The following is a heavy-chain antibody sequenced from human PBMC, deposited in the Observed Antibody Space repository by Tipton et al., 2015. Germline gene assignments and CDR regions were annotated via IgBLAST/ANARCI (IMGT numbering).Heavy chain of an antibody. Sequence: GLVKPSETLSLTCTVSGDSMTTYYWNWIRQPAGKGLEWIGRIYTTGATNYNPSLKSRVTMSLDTSKNQFSLRLNSVTAADTAVYYCARDGSYCGSTSCYYSWFDPWGQGTLVTVSS. J-gene: IGHJ5*02. V-gene: IGHV4-4*07. CDR2: IYTTGAT. CDR1: GDSMTTYY. CDR3: ARDGSYCGSTSCYYSWFDP. D-gene: IGHD2-2*01.